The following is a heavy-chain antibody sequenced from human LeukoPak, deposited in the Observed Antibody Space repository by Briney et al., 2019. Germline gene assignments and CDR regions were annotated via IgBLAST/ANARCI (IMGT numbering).Heavy chain of an antibody. CDR1: GFTFSSYA. Sequence: GGSLRLSCAGSGFTFSSYAMSWVRQAPGQGLEWVSVISDSGDYTSYADSVRGRFTISRDNSRNTLYLQMISLRPEDTAVYYCAKDTSIGKYCANGVCSPFDYWGQGTLVTVSS. V-gene: IGHV3-23*01. CDR3: AKDTSIGKYCANGVCSPFDY. J-gene: IGHJ4*02. CDR2: ISDSGDYT. D-gene: IGHD2-8*01.